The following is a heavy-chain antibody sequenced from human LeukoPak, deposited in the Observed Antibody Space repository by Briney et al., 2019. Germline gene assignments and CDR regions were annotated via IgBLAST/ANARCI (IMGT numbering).Heavy chain of an antibody. CDR2: IIPILGTA. CDR3: ARDHGNNWNYEWGHWFDP. CDR1: GYTFTSYD. J-gene: IGHJ5*02. V-gene: IGHV1-69*10. D-gene: IGHD1-7*01. Sequence: EASVKVSCKASGYTFTSYDINWVRQATGQGLEWMGGIIPILGTANYAQKFQGRVTITADKSTSTAYMELSSLRSEDTAVYYCARDHGNNWNYEWGHWFDPWGQGTLVTVSS.